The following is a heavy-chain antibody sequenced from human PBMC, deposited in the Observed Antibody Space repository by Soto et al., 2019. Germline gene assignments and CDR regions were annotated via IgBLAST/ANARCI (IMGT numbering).Heavy chain of an antibody. Sequence: QVQLVESGGGVVQPGRSLRLSCAASGFTFSSYAMQWVRQAPGKGLEWLAVISYDGSNKYYADSVKGRFTISRDNSKNTLYLQMNSLRADDTAVYYCAREGHGYSEVYYYGMDVWGQGTTVTVAS. D-gene: IGHD5-18*01. CDR1: GFTFSSYA. V-gene: IGHV3-30-3*01. CDR2: ISYDGSNK. CDR3: AREGHGYSEVYYYGMDV. J-gene: IGHJ6*02.